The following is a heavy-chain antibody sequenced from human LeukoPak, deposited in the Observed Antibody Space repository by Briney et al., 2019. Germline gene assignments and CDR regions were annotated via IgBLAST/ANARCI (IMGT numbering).Heavy chain of an antibody. CDR2: ITGSGDST. V-gene: IGHV3-23*01. D-gene: IGHD6-6*01. CDR1: GFTFSSNA. J-gene: IGHJ4*01. Sequence: PGGSLRLSCAASGFTFSSNAMNWVRQAPGKGLEWVSDITGSGDSTYYADSVKGRFTISRDNSKNTVYQQMNSLRVEDTAAYHCGKERYGSSSVVDYWGHGTLVTVSS. CDR3: GKERYGSSSVVDY.